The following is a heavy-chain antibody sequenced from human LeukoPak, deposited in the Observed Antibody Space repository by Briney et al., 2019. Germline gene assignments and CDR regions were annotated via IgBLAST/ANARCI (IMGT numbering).Heavy chain of an antibody. Sequence: ASVKVSCKSSGGTFSSYAISWVRQAPGQGLEWMGGIIPIFGTAHYAQKFQGRVTLTAVESTSTDYMELSSLRSEDTAVYYCASSIFGVAPSRLRSDYYYYMDVWGKGTTVTVSS. CDR2: IIPIFGTA. CDR1: GGTFSSYA. V-gene: IGHV1-69*13. D-gene: IGHD3-3*01. J-gene: IGHJ6*03. CDR3: ASSIFGVAPSRLRSDYYYYMDV.